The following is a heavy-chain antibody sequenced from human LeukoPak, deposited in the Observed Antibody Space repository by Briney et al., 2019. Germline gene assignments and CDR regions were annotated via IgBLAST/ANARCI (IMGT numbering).Heavy chain of an antibody. V-gene: IGHV1-2*06. CDR2: INPNSGGT. D-gene: IGHD3-22*01. CDR3: AGDTYYYDSNGFAD. Sequence: ASVKVSCKASGYTFTGYYMHWVRQAPGQGLEWMGRINPNSGGTNYAQKFQGRVTMTRDTSISTPYMELSRLRSDDTAVYYCAGDTYYYDSNGFADWGQGTLVTVSS. J-gene: IGHJ4*02. CDR1: GYTFTGYY.